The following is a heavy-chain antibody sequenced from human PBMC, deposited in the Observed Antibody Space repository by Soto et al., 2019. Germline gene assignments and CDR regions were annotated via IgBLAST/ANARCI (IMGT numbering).Heavy chain of an antibody. Sequence: ASVKVSCKASGYTFTDYYIHWVRQAPGQRLEWMGWINPKSGDTTYAQKFQAWVTMTRDTSINTAYLELGSLGPDDTAMFYCARAPPVYTSGWFWWFDPWGQGSLVTVSS. CDR1: GYTFTDYY. CDR3: ARAPPVYTSGWFWWFDP. CDR2: INPKSGDT. D-gene: IGHD6-19*01. V-gene: IGHV1-2*04. J-gene: IGHJ5*02.